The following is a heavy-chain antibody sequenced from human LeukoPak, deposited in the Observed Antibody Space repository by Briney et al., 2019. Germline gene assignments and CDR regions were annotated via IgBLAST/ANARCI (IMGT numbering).Heavy chain of an antibody. CDR3: ARVDVVVPAAISY. V-gene: IGHV1-2*02. Sequence: ASVKVSCKASGYTFTCYYMHWVRQAPGQGLEWMGWINPNSGGTNYAQKFQGRVTMTRDTSISTAYMELSRLRSDDTAVYYCARVDVVVPAAISYWGQGTLVTVSS. CDR1: GYTFTCYY. CDR2: INPNSGGT. J-gene: IGHJ4*02. D-gene: IGHD2-2*01.